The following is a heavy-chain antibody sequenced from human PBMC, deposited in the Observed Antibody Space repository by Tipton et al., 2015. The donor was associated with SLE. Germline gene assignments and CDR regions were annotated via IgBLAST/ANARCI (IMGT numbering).Heavy chain of an antibody. V-gene: IGHV3-48*01. D-gene: IGHD5-18*01. CDR3: ARSYVDTAMVPDY. J-gene: IGHJ4*02. CDR1: GFTFSSYS. Sequence: SLRLSCAASGFTFSSYSMNWVRQAPGKGLEWVSYISSSSTKYYADSVKGRFTISRDNSKNTLYLQMNSLRAEDTAVYYCARSYVDTAMVPDYWGQGTLVTVSS. CDR2: ISSSSTK.